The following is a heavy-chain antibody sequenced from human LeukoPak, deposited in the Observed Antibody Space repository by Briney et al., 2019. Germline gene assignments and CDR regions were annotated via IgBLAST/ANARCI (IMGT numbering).Heavy chain of an antibody. D-gene: IGHD2-2*01. CDR1: GFTFSGSA. J-gene: IGHJ6*04. CDR3: TRLVGCSSTSCY. V-gene: IGHV3-73*01. CDR2: IRSKANSYAT. Sequence: GGSLKLSCAASGFTFSGSAMHWVRQASGKGLEWVGRIRSKANSYATAYAASVKGRFTISRDDSKNTAYLQMNSLKTKDTAVYYCTRLVGCSSTSCYWGKGTTVTVSS.